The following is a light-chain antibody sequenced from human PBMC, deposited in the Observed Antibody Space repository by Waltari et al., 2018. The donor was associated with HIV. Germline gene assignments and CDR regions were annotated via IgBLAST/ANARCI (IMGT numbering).Light chain of an antibody. V-gene: IGLV1-47*01. CDR3: ATWDDSLIWV. CDR2: RNN. CDR1: NSNTGTMS. Sequence: QPVLTQPPSASGTPGHGVTHPCSASNSNTGTMSVSWYQHLPGMAPKLLIYRNNRRPSGIPDRFSGSRSGTSASLAISGLRSEDEADYYCATWDDSLIWVFGGGTKLTVL. J-gene: IGLJ3*02.